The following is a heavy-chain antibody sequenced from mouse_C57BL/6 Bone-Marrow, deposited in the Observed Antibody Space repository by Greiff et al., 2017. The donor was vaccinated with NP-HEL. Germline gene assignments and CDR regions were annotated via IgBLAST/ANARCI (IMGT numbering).Heavy chain of an antibody. J-gene: IGHJ1*03. Sequence: EVKLVESGGGLVKPGGSLKLSCAASGFTFSSYTMSWVRQTPETRLEWVATISGGGGNTYSPDSVKGRFTISRDNAKNTLYLQMSSLRSEDTALYYCARGITTVVATSRYFDVWGTGTTVTVSS. CDR1: GFTFSSYT. V-gene: IGHV5-9*01. CDR3: ARGITTVVATSRYFDV. CDR2: ISGGGGNT. D-gene: IGHD1-1*01.